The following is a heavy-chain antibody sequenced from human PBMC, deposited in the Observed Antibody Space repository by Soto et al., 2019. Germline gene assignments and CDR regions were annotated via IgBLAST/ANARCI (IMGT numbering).Heavy chain of an antibody. CDR1: GFTFSSSA. CDR2: IVVGSGNT. Sequence: SVKVSCKASGFTFSSSAMKWVRQARGQRLEWIGWIVVGSGNTNYAQKFQERVTITRDMSTSTAYMELSSLRSEDTAVYYCAADSSGSGSRILYYYYYGMDVWGQGTTVTVSS. D-gene: IGHD3-10*01. J-gene: IGHJ6*02. V-gene: IGHV1-58*02. CDR3: AADSSGSGSRILYYYYYGMDV.